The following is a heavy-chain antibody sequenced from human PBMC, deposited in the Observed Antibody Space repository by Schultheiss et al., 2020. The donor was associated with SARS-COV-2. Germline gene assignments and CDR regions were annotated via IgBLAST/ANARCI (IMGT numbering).Heavy chain of an antibody. D-gene: IGHD6-19*01. CDR1: GGSISSYY. V-gene: IGHV4-59*08. Sequence: GSLRLSCTVSGGSISSYYWSWIRQPPGKGLEWIGYIDYSGSTNYNPSLKSRVTISVDTSKNQFSLKLSSVTAADTAVYYCARHVYSSAAGDYMDVWGKGTTVTVSS. CDR3: ARHVYSSAAGDYMDV. J-gene: IGHJ6*03. CDR2: IDYSGST.